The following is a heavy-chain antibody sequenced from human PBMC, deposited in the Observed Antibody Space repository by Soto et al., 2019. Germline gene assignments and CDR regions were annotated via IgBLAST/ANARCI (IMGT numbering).Heavy chain of an antibody. CDR3: AKVAAGSRYMDV. CDR2: ISFEGSDK. CDR1: GFTFSSDG. V-gene: IGHV3-30*18. Sequence: QVQLVESGGGVVQPGRSLRLSCEASGFTFSSDGMHWVRQAPGKGLEWVALISFEGSDKYYADSVKGRFTISRDNSKNTMYLQMNSLRAEDTVVYFCAKVAAGSRYMDVCGKGTTVTVSS. J-gene: IGHJ6*03. D-gene: IGHD3-10*01.